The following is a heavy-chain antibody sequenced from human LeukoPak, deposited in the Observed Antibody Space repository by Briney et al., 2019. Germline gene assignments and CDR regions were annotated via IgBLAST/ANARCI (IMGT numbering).Heavy chain of an antibody. D-gene: IGHD3-22*01. J-gene: IGHJ4*02. CDR3: ARHKYYYDSSGV. V-gene: IGHV4-59*08. Sequence: SETLSLTCTVSGGSISSYYWSWIRQPPGKGLEWIGYIYYGGSTNYNPSLKSRVTISVDTSKNQFSLKLSSVTAADTAVYYCARHKYYYDSSGVWGQGTLVTVSS. CDR2: IYYGGST. CDR1: GGSISSYY.